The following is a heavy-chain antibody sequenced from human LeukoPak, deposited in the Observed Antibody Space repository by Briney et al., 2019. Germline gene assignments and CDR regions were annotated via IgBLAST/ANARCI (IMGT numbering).Heavy chain of an antibody. D-gene: IGHD6-19*01. CDR1: GWPFSGIS. CDR3: ARGGASSGWYGLPGGIDY. Sequence: PSETLSPTFAVYGWPFSGISWSWIPKPPGKGRGWSGEIKLGGSTHYTPSLKSRVHISVETSKNQFSLKLSSVTAADTAVYYCARGGASSGWYGLPGGIDYWGQGTLVTVSS. J-gene: IGHJ4*02. V-gene: IGHV4-34*01. CDR2: IKLGGST.